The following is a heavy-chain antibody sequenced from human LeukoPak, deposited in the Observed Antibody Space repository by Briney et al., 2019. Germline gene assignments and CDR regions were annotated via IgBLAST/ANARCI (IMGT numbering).Heavy chain of an antibody. D-gene: IGHD3-22*01. CDR3: ARDGRDYYDSSGYLDY. J-gene: IGHJ4*02. V-gene: IGHV3-7*01. CDR1: GFTFSSYW. CDR2: IKQDGSEK. Sequence: PGGSLRLSCAASGFTFSSYWMSWVRQAPGKGLEWVANIKQDGSEKYYVDSVKGRFTISRDNAKNSLYLQMNSLRAEDAAVYYCARDGRDYYDSSGYLDYWGQGTLVTVSS.